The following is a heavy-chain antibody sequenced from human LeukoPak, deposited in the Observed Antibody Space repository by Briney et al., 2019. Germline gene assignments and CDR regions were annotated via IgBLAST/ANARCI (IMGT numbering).Heavy chain of an antibody. D-gene: IGHD2-15*01. CDR3: ARPVLVGAPDAFGI. V-gene: IGHV1-69*06. Sequence: GSSVKVSCKASGGTFSSYAISWVRQAPGQGLEWMGGIIPIFGTANYAQKFQGRVTITADKSTSTAYMELSSLRSEDTAVYYCARPVLVGAPDAFGIWGQGTMVTVSS. J-gene: IGHJ3*02. CDR2: IIPIFGTA. CDR1: GGTFSSYA.